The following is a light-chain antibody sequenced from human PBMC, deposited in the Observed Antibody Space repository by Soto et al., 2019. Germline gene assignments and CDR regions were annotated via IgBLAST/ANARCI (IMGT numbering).Light chain of an antibody. V-gene: IGLV1-40*01. J-gene: IGLJ3*02. CDR3: QSYDNSLSGPV. CDR2: GHN. CDR1: SSNIGAGYD. Sequence: QSVLTQPPSVSGAPGQRVTISCTGSSSNIGAGYDVHWYQQLPGRATKLLIYGHNNRPSGVPDRFSVSKSGTSDSLAITGLQAEDEGDYYCQSYDNSLSGPVFGGGTKLTVL.